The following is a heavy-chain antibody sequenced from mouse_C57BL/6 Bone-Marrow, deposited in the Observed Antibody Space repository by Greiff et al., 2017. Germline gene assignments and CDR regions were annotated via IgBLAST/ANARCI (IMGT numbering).Heavy chain of an antibody. V-gene: IGHV5-6*01. CDR3: ARRRGYFDY. Sequence: EVMLVESGGDLVKPGGSLKLSCAASGFTFSSYGMSWVRQTPDQRLEWVATISSGGSYTYYPDSVKGRFTLSRDNAKNTLYLQMSSLKSEDTAMYYCARRRGYFDYWGQGTTLTVSS. CDR2: ISSGGSYT. J-gene: IGHJ2*01. CDR1: GFTFSSYG.